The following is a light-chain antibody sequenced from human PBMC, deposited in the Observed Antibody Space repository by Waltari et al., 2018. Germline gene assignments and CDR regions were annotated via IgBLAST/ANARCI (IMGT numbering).Light chain of an antibody. CDR3: SSYTSSSTWV. CDR2: DVS. Sequence: YQLHPGKAPKLMIYDVSKRPSGVSNRFSGSKSGNTASLTISGLQAEDEADYYCSSYTSSSTWVFGGGTKLTVL. J-gene: IGLJ3*02. V-gene: IGLV2-14*04.